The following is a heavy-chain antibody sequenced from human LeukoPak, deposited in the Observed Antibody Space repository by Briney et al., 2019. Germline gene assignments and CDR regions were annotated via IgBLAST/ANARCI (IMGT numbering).Heavy chain of an antibody. CDR3: AKDGPMVRDFDY. CDR1: GFTFSTYA. J-gene: IGHJ4*02. CDR2: ISGSGGST. D-gene: IGHD3-10*01. Sequence: GGSLRLSCAASGFTFSTYAMSWVRQASGKGLEWVSAISGSGGSTYYADSVKGRFTISRDNSKNTLYLQMNSLRAEDTAVYYCAKDGPMVRDFDYWGQGTLVTVSS. V-gene: IGHV3-23*01.